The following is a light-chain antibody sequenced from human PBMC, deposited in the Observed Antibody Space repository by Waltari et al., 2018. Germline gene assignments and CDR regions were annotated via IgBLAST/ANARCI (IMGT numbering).Light chain of an antibody. CDR1: HDISKY. CDR2: DSS. J-gene: IGKJ3*01. Sequence: DIQMTQSPASLSASVGDRVTITCQASHDISKYLNCYQQKPGKAPKLLIYDSSNLDVGVPSRFSGSGYGTDFTFTISSLQPEDIATYYCQQYDNLPRFTFGPGTKVDIK. V-gene: IGKV1-33*01. CDR3: QQYDNLPRFT.